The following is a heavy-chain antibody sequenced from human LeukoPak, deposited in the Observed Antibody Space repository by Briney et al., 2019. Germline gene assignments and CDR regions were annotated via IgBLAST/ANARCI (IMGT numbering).Heavy chain of an antibody. CDR1: GYIFTAYY. CDR2: IKADGGNT. D-gene: IGHD5-24*01. Sequence: ASVKVSCKASGYIFTAYYLHWVRQAPGQGPEWMGWIKADGGNTNYARKFQGRVTMTRDTSITTVYMELSSLTSDDTAVYYCTIIGDGDPYRGQGDLGTVSS. CDR3: TIIGDGDPY. J-gene: IGHJ4*02. V-gene: IGHV1-2*02.